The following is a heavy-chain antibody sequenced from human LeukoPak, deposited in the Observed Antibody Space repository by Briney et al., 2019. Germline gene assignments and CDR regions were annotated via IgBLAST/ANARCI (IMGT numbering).Heavy chain of an antibody. Sequence: GGSLRLSCAAPGFTFSSYSMNWVRQAPGKGREWVSSISSSSSYIYYADSVKGRFTISRDNAKNSLYLQMNSLRAEDTAVYYCARAPAGPYMDVWGQGTTVTVSS. CDR2: ISSSSSYI. CDR3: ARAPAGPYMDV. CDR1: GFTFSSYS. J-gene: IGHJ6*02. V-gene: IGHV3-21*01. D-gene: IGHD6-25*01.